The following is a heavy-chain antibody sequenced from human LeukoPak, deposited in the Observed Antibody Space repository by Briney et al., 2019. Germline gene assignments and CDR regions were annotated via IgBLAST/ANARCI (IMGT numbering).Heavy chain of an antibody. CDR2: INPHTGGT. CDR1: GYTFTYYS. V-gene: IGHV1-2*02. CDR3: AGEYYSDTSGPV. Sequence: ASVKVSCKASGYTFTYYSIHWVRQAPGQGLEWMGWINPHTGGTNYAQKFQGRVALTRDTSINTVYMELSRLRSDDTAVYYCAGEYYSDTSGPVWGQGTLVTVSS. D-gene: IGHD3-22*01. J-gene: IGHJ4*02.